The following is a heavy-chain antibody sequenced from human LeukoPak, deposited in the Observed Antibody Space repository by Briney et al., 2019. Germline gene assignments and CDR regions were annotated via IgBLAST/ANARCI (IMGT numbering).Heavy chain of an antibody. CDR1: IYTLTIYD. Sequence: GAAVKVSYKASIYTLTIYDISWVRQAPGQGLEWMGWISAYNGNTNYAQKLQGRVTMTTDTSTSTAYMELRSLRSDDTAVYCCARGGFGFPDDAFDIWGQGTMVTVSS. D-gene: IGHD3-10*01. CDR2: ISAYNGNT. V-gene: IGHV1-18*04. J-gene: IGHJ3*02. CDR3: ARGGFGFPDDAFDI.